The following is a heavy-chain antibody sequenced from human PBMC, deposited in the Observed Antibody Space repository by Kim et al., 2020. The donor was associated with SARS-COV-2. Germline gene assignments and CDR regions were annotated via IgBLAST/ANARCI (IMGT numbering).Heavy chain of an antibody. Sequence: GGSLRLSCVASGFTFSSYGMHWVRQAPGKGLVWVAGITCDGSNTYYADSVKGRFTISRDNSKNTLYLQMNSLRAEDTAVYYCASLSTGYFWDKFDSWGQGTLVTVSS. D-gene: IGHD3-16*01. J-gene: IGHJ5*01. CDR1: GFTFSSYG. CDR2: ITCDGSNT. CDR3: ASLSTGYFWDKFDS. V-gene: IGHV3-74*01.